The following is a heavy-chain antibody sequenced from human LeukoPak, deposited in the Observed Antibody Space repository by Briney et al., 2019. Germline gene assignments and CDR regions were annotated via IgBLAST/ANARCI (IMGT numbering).Heavy chain of an antibody. CDR3: ARTYYYESSGYPGY. Sequence: GGSLRLSCAASGFTFSSYWMHWVRQAPGKGLVWVPRINSDGSSTSYADSVKGRFTISRDNAKNTLYLQMNSLRAEDTAAYYCARTYYYESSGYPGYWGQGTLVTVSS. V-gene: IGHV3-74*01. J-gene: IGHJ4*02. D-gene: IGHD3-22*01. CDR2: INSDGSST. CDR1: GFTFSSYW.